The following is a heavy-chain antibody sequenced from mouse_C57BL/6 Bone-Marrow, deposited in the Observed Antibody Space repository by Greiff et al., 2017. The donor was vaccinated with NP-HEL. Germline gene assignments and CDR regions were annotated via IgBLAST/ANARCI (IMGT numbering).Heavy chain of an antibody. D-gene: IGHD1-1*01. CDR3: VRRHYGSGFAY. Sequence: DVMLVESGGGLVQPKGSLKLSCAASGFSFNTYAMNWVRQAPGKGLEWVARIRSKSNNYATYYADSVKDRFTISRDDSESMLYLQMNNLKTEDTAMYYCVRRHYGSGFAYWGEGTLVTVSA. V-gene: IGHV10-1*01. J-gene: IGHJ3*01. CDR1: GFSFNTYA. CDR2: IRSKSNNYAT.